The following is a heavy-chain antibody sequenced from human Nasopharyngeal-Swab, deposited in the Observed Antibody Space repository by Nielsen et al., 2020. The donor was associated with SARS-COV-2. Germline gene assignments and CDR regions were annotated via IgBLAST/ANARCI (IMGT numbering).Heavy chain of an antibody. CDR1: GFSLSTSGMC. CDR3: ARGYYYDSSGYFDY. V-gene: IGHV2-70*11. J-gene: IGHJ4*02. CDR2: IDWDDDK. D-gene: IGHD3-22*01. Sequence: SGPTLMKPTQTLTLTCTFSGFSLSTSGMCVSWIRQPPGKALEWLARIDWDDDKYYSTSLKTRLTISKDTSKNQVVLTMTNMDPVDTATYYCARGYYYDSSGYFDYWGQGTLVTVSS.